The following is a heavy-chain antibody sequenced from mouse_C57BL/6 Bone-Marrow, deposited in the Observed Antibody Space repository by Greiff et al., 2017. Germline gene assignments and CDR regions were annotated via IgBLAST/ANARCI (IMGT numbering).Heavy chain of an antibody. CDR3: ARKGSLRRVGYYAMDY. D-gene: IGHD1-2*01. V-gene: IGHV1-39*01. Sequence: EVQLQQSGPELVKPGASVKISCKASGYSFTDYNMNWVKQSNGKSLEWIGVINPNYGTTSYNQKFKGKATLTVDQSTSTAYMQLNSLTSEDSAVYDCARKGSLRRVGYYAMDYWGQGTSVTVSS. J-gene: IGHJ4*01. CDR2: INPNYGTT. CDR1: GYSFTDYN.